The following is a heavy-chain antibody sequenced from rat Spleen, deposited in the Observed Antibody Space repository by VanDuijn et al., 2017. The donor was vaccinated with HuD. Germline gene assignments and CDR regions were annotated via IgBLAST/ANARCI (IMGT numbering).Heavy chain of an antibody. J-gene: IGHJ4*01. CDR1: GFTFNNYW. V-gene: IGHV5-31*01. CDR2: ITNAAGKV. CDR3: TRAIYTTDYYYAKGYYVMDA. D-gene: IGHD1-6*01. Sequence: EVQLVESGGGQVQPGRSLKLSCVASGFTFNNYWMTWIRQAPGKGLEWVASITNAAGKVYYPDSVKGRFTISRDKAKSTLYLQMNSLRSEDTATYYCTRAIYTTDYYYAKGYYVMDAWVKELQSLSPQ.